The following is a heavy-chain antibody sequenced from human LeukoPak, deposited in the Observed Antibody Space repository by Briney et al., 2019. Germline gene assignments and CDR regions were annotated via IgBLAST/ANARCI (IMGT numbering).Heavy chain of an antibody. D-gene: IGHD6-13*01. V-gene: IGHV5-51*01. CDR1: GYSFTTYW. CDR3: ARHRLFEYSNSFISSSSWYIDY. Sequence: GESLKISCKDFGYSFTTYWIGWVRPMPGKGLEWMGIIYPDDSDTRYSPSFQGQVTISADKSINTAYLQWSSLKASDTAMYYCARHRLFEYSNSFISSSSWYIDYWGQGTLVTVSS. CDR2: IYPDDSDT. J-gene: IGHJ4*02.